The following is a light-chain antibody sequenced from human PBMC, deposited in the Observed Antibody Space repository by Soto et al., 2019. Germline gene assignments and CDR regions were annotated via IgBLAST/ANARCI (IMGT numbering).Light chain of an antibody. CDR2: GAS. CDR3: KQYGSSPLT. CDR1: QSVSSNY. Sequence: IVLTQSPGTLSLAPGERATLSCRASQSVSSNYLAWYQQKPRQAPRLLIYGASSRATGIPDRFIGTASGTDFTLTISRLEPEDFSVYHCKQYGSSPLTFGGGTKVEIK. J-gene: IGKJ4*01. V-gene: IGKV3-20*01.